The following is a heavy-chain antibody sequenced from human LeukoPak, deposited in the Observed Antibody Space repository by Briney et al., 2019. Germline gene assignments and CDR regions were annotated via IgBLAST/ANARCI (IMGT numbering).Heavy chain of an antibody. CDR2: ITNDGSST. Sequence: GGSLRLSCAASGFSFTTYAMFWVRQAPGKGLEYVSAITNDGSSTYYADSVRGRFTISRDNSKNTLYLQMGSLRAEDMALYYCARVSVFYGSGGYGMDVWGQGTTVTISS. V-gene: IGHV3-64*02. J-gene: IGHJ6*02. CDR3: ARVSVFYGSGGYGMDV. D-gene: IGHD3-10*01. CDR1: GFSFTTYA.